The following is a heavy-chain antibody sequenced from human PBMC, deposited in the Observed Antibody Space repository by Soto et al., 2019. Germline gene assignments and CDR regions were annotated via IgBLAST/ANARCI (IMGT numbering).Heavy chain of an antibody. V-gene: IGHV3-23*01. J-gene: IGHJ4*02. D-gene: IGHD3-9*01. Sequence: EVQLLESGGILVQPGESLRLSCAASGFTFSDYVMAWIRQAPGKGLEWLSGIIGGAGSTYYADSVKGRFTISRDNSKSTLYLQLNSLRVEDSAFYYCAKTPVVLAGSSWRGSRYFEHWGQGTLVTVSS. CDR3: AKTPVVLAGSSWRGSRYFEH. CDR1: GFTFSDYV. CDR2: IIGGAGST.